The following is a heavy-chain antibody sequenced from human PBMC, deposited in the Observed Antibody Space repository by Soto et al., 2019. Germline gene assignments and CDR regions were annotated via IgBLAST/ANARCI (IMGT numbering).Heavy chain of an antibody. V-gene: IGHV3-23*01. D-gene: IGHD2-15*01. CDR1: GFTFSSYA. CDR3: AKDPLGIAATPFFDY. Sequence: GGSLRLSCAASGFTFSSYAMSWVRQAPGKGLEWVSAISGSGGGTYYADSVKGRFTISRDNSKNTLYLQMNSLRAEDTAVYYCAKDPLGIAATPFFDYWGQGTLVTVPQ. CDR2: ISGSGGGT. J-gene: IGHJ4*02.